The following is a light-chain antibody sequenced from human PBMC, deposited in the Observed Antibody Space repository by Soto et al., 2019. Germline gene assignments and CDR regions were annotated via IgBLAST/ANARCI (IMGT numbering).Light chain of an antibody. V-gene: IGKV1-12*01. J-gene: IGKJ5*01. Sequence: DLQMTQSPSSVSASVGDTVTITCRASQSISTWLAWYQQKPGTVPKLLIYAASSLQSGVPSRFSGSRAGTEFTLTITSLQPEDFGTYYCQQGDSFPITFGQGTRLDIK. CDR1: QSISTW. CDR2: AAS. CDR3: QQGDSFPIT.